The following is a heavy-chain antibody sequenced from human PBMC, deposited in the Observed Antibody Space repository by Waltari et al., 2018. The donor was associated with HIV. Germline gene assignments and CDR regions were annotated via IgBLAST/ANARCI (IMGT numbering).Heavy chain of an antibody. CDR2: INPNSGGT. CDR1: GYPFTGYY. Sequence: QVQLVQSGAEVKKPGASVKVSCKASGYPFTGYYMPWVRQAPGPGLEWMGRINPNSGGTNYAQKFQGRVTMTRDTSISTAYMELSRLRSDDTAVYYCVRETYDRGDYWGQGTLVTVSS. D-gene: IGHD5-12*01. CDR3: VRETYDRGDY. J-gene: IGHJ4*02. V-gene: IGHV1-2*06.